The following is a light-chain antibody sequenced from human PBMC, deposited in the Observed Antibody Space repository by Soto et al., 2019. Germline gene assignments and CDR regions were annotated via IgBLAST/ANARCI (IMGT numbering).Light chain of an antibody. CDR1: QSVSSY. CDR2: DAS. J-gene: IGKJ4*01. V-gene: IGKV3-11*01. CDR3: QQRSNWLLT. Sequence: ENVLTQSPATLSLTPRERATLSCRASQSVSSYLAWYQQKPGQAPRLLIYDASNRATGIPARFSGSGSGTDFTLTISSLESEDFAVYYCQQRSNWLLTSAGPTKVDI.